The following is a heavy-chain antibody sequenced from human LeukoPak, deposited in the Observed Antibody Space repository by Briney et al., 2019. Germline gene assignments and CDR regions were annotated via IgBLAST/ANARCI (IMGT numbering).Heavy chain of an antibody. CDR2: VWYDGTNI. CDR1: GFTFSSYG. J-gene: IGHJ4*02. Sequence: GGSLRLSCAASGFTFSSYGMHWVRQAPGKGLEWVAVVWYDGTNIHYVDSVKGRFTISRDNSKSTLYLQMNSLTAEDTAVYYCARGGYSGTYFFDYWGQGTPVTVSS. D-gene: IGHD1-26*01. CDR3: ARGGYSGTYFFDY. V-gene: IGHV3-33*08.